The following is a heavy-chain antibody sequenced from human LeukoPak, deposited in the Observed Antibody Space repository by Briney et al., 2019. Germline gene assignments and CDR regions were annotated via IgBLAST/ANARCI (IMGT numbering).Heavy chain of an antibody. CDR1: GFIFSNYA. D-gene: IGHD6-13*01. J-gene: IGHJ1*01. CDR3: ARDWPTIAAAGTIPEYFQH. Sequence: GGSLRLSCAASGFIFSNYAMSWVRQAPGKGLEWVSGISGSGGSTYYADSVKGRFTISRDNAKNSLYLQMNSLRAEDTAVYYCARDWPTIAAAGTIPEYFQHWGQGTLVTVSS. V-gene: IGHV3-23*01. CDR2: ISGSGGST.